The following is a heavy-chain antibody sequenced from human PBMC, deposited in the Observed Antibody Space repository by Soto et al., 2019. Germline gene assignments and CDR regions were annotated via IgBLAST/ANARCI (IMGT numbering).Heavy chain of an antibody. CDR1: GGSIGSYY. CDR2: IYYSGST. J-gene: IGHJ4*02. Sequence: QVQLQESGPGLVKPSETLSLTCTVSGGSIGSYYWSWIRQPPGKGLEWIGYIYYSGSTNYNPSLKSRVNISVDTSKNQFSLKLSSVTAADTAVHYCARAVSGYGGIIDYWGQGTLVTVSS. CDR3: ARAVSGYGGIIDY. V-gene: IGHV4-59*01. D-gene: IGHD5-12*01.